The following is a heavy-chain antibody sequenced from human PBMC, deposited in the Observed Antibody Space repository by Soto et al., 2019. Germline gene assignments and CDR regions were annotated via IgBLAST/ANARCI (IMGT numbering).Heavy chain of an antibody. CDR2: IIPIFGTS. J-gene: IGHJ3*02. D-gene: IGHD4-17*01. V-gene: IGHV1-69*06. Sequence: QVQLVQSGAEVKKPGSSVKVSCKASGGSFSTYSISWVRQAPGHGLEWMGGIIPIFGTSNYAQKFQGRVTITADKSTNTAYMELSSLRSEDTAVYYCAITYGDYVVGAFDIWGQGTMVTVSS. CDR1: GGSFSTYS. CDR3: AITYGDYVVGAFDI.